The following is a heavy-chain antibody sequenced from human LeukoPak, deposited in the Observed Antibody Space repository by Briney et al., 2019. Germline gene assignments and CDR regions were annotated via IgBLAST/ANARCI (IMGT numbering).Heavy chain of an antibody. D-gene: IGHD6-19*01. V-gene: IGHV1-8*01. CDR2: MNPNSGNT. CDR3: ARGSYSSGWYPS. J-gene: IGHJ5*02. CDR1: VYTFTSYD. Sequence: VSVKVSCKASVYTFTSYDINWVRQATGQGLEWMGWMNPNSGNTGYAQKFQGRVTMTRNTSISTAYMELSSLRSEDTAVYYCARGSYSSGWYPSWGQGTLVTVSS.